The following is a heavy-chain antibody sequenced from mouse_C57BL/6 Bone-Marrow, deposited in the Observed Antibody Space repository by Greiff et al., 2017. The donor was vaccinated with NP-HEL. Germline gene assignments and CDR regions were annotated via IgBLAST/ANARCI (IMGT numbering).Heavy chain of an antibody. J-gene: IGHJ4*01. D-gene: IGHD1-1*01. Sequence: QVQLQQPGAELVKPGASVKLSCKASGYTFTSYWMQWVKQRPGQGLEWIGEIDPSDSYTNYTQKFKGKATLTVDTSSSTAYMQLSSLTSEDSAVYYCARFPYYYGSSPLYAMDYWGQGTSVTVSS. CDR2: IDPSDSYT. V-gene: IGHV1-50*01. CDR1: GYTFTSYW. CDR3: ARFPYYYGSSPLYAMDY.